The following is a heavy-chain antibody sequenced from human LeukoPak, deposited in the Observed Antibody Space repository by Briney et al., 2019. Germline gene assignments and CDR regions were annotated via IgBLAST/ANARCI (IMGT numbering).Heavy chain of an antibody. Sequence: GASVKVSCKASGYTFTGYYMHWVRQAPGQGLEWMGWINPNSGGTNYAQKSQGWVTMTRDTSISTAYMELSRLRSDDTAVYYCARGTHTDLDYYDSSGYYYYWGQGTLVTVSS. D-gene: IGHD3-22*01. V-gene: IGHV1-2*04. CDR3: ARGTHTDLDYYDSSGYYYY. CDR2: INPNSGGT. CDR1: GYTFTGYY. J-gene: IGHJ4*02.